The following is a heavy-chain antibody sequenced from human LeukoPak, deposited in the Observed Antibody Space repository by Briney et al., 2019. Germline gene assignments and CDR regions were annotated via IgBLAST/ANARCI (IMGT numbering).Heavy chain of an antibody. J-gene: IGHJ4*02. V-gene: IGHV4-59*01. CDR3: ARGYSYDCFYY. D-gene: IGHD3-16*01. Sequence: SETLSLTCTVSGGSISSYYWSWIRQPPGKGLEWIGYIYYSGSTNYNPSLKSRVTISVDTSKNQFSLKLRSVTAAHTAVYFCARGYSYDCFYYWGLGTLVTVSS. CDR1: GGSISSYY. CDR2: IYYSGST.